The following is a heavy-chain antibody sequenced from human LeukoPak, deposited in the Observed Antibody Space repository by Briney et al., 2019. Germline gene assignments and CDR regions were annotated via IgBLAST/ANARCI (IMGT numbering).Heavy chain of an antibody. CDR1: GYTFTSYY. CDR3: ARDFAWGSGGAPIDDNWLDP. V-gene: IGHV1-46*01. CDR2: INPSGGST. D-gene: IGHD7-27*01. J-gene: IGHJ5*02. Sequence: GASVKVSCKASGYTFTSYYMHWVRQAPGQGLEWMGIINPSGGSTSYAQKFQGRVTMTRDTSTSTVYMELSSLRSEDTAVYYCARDFAWGSGGAPIDDNWLDPWGQGTLVTVSS.